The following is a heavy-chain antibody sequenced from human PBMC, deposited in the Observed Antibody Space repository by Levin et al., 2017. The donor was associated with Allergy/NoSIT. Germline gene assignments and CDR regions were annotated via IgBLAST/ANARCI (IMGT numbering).Heavy chain of an antibody. D-gene: IGHD3-10*01. CDR2: ISYDGSNK. CDR3: ARPGGSGTYYEPFDY. V-gene: IGHV3-30-3*01. Sequence: GSLRLSCAASGFTFSSYAMHWVRQAPGKGLEWVSLISYDGSNKYYADSVEGRFTISRDNSKNMVYLQMNSLRAEDTAVYYCARPGGSGTYYEPFDYWGQGTLVTVSS. CDR1: GFTFSSYA. J-gene: IGHJ4*02.